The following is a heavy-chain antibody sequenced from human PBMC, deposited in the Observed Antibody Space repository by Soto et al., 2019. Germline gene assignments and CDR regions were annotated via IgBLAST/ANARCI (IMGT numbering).Heavy chain of an antibody. Sequence: SETLSLTCTVSGGSISSYYWSWIRQPPGKGLEWIGYIYYSGSTNYNPSLKSRVTISVDTSKNQFSLKLSSVTAADTAVYYCARLRGYSGYDTNWFDPWGQGTLVTVSS. CDR1: GGSISSYY. D-gene: IGHD5-12*01. V-gene: IGHV4-59*01. CDR3: ARLRGYSGYDTNWFDP. J-gene: IGHJ5*02. CDR2: IYYSGST.